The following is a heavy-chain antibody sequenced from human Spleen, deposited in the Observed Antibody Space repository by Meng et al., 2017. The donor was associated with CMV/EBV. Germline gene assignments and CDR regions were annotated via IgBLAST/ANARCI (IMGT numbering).Heavy chain of an antibody. Sequence: SETLSLTCTVSGYSISSGFYWGWIRQPPGKELEWIGNVYHNGRTFYNPSLTSRVTISVDTSKNQFSLRLSSVTAADTAVYYCARDRRYSSSSNWFDPWGQGILVTVSS. CDR2: VYHNGRT. V-gene: IGHV4-38-2*02. CDR3: ARDRRYSSSSNWFDP. J-gene: IGHJ5*02. D-gene: IGHD6-6*01. CDR1: GYSISSGFY.